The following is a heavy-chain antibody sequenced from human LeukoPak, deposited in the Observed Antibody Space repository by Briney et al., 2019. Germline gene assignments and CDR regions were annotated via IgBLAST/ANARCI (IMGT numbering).Heavy chain of an antibody. CDR1: GGSISSYY. V-gene: IGHV4-4*07. D-gene: IGHD3-3*01. CDR2: IYTSGST. CDR3: ARVVYYDFWSGYLLDP. J-gene: IGHJ5*02. Sequence: SETLSLTCTVSGGSISSYYWSWIRQPAGKGLEWIGRIYTSGSTNYNLSLKSRVTMSVDTSKNQFSLKLSSVTAADTAVYYCARVVYYDFWSGYLLDPWGQGTLVTVSS.